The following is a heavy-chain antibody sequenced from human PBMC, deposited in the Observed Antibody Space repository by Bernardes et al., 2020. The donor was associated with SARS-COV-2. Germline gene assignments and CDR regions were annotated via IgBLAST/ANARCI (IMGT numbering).Heavy chain of an antibody. J-gene: IGHJ4*02. D-gene: IGHD4-17*01. CDR3: AKVSYDYGDYFLDY. CDR2: ISYDGSNK. CDR1: RFTFSSYC. Sequence: GGSLRLSSAASRFTFSSYCIHWVLPSPAKGLEWVAVISYDGSNKYYADSVKGRFTISRDNSKNTLYLQMNSLRAEDTAVYYCAKVSYDYGDYFLDYWGQGTLVTVSS. V-gene: IGHV3-30*18.